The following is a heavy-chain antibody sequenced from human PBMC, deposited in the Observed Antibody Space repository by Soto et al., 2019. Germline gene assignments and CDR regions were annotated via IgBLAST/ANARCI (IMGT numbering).Heavy chain of an antibody. CDR2: INPILSMS. V-gene: IGHV1-69*02. D-gene: IGHD1-26*01. J-gene: IGHJ4*02. CDR1: GDTFSFYT. Sequence: GASVKVSCKASGDTFSFYTINWVRQAPGLGLEWMGRINPILSMSNYAQKFQGRVTITRDTSASPAYMELSSLRSEDTAVYYCARGLGLYYFDYWGQGTLVTVSS. CDR3: ARGLGLYYFDY.